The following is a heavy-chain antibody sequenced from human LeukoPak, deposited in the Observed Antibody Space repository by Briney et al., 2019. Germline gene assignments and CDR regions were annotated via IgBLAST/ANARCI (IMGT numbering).Heavy chain of an antibody. CDR3: ARDDYWNDGVSAFDI. Sequence: GGSLRLSCAASGLRVTNYWMTWVRQAPGKGLEWVANINQDGRETYYVDSVKGRFTISRDNAKASLFLQMNSLRVEDTAVYYCARDDYWNDGVSAFDIWGQGTIVTVSS. J-gene: IGHJ3*02. D-gene: IGHD1-1*01. CDR2: INQDGRET. V-gene: IGHV3-7*01. CDR1: GLRVTNYW.